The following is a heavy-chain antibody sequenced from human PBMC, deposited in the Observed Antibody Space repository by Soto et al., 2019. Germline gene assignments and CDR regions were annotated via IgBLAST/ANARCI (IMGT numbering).Heavy chain of an antibody. J-gene: IGHJ5*02. CDR1: GGSISSYY. Sequence: PSETLSLTCTVSGGSISSYYWSWIQQPPGKGLEWIGYIYYSGSTNYNPSLKSRVAISVDTSKNQFSLKLSSVTAADTAVYYCARHYCSGGSCYRLFDPWGQGTLVTVSS. CDR3: ARHYCSGGSCYRLFDP. CDR2: IYYSGST. D-gene: IGHD2-15*01. V-gene: IGHV4-59*01.